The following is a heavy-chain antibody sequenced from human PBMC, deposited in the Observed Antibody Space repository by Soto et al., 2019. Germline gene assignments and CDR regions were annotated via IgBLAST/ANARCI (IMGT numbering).Heavy chain of an antibody. CDR3: ARGGYYDSSGSRNYFYYGMNV. Sequence: ASVKVSCKASGYTFTSYGITWVRQAPGQGLEWMGWISAYNGNTYYAQRLQGRVTMTTDTSTKTAYMEVRSLRSDDTAVYYCARGGYYDSSGSRNYFYYGMNVWGQGTTVTVSS. CDR2: ISAYNGNT. V-gene: IGHV1-18*01. CDR1: GYTFTSYG. D-gene: IGHD3-22*01. J-gene: IGHJ6*02.